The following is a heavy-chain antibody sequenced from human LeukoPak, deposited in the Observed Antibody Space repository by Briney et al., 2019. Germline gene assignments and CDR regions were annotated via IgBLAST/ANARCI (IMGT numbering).Heavy chain of an antibody. CDR1: GFTFNTYG. CDR2: ISTSSSYI. D-gene: IGHD1-26*01. CDR3: ARDNGFGSGTYYSDY. J-gene: IGHJ4*02. Sequence: GRSLRLSCAASGFTFNTYGMNWVRQAPGKGLEWVSFISTSSSYIYYADSVKGRFTISRDNAKNSLYLQINSLRVEDTAVYYCARDNGFGSGTYYSDYWGQGTLVAVSS. V-gene: IGHV3-21*01.